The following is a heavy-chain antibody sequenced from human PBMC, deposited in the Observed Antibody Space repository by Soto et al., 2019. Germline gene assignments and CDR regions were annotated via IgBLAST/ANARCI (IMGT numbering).Heavy chain of an antibody. D-gene: IGHD2-2*01. CDR3: ARGTDQLLWYGMDV. CDR1: GFTFSDYY. J-gene: IGHJ6*02. CDR2: ISSSSSYT. Sequence: QVQLVESGGGLVKPGGSLRLSCAASGFTFSDYYMSWIRQAPGKGLEWVSYISSSSSYTNYADSVKGRSTISRDNAKNSLYLQMNSLRAEDTAVYYCARGTDQLLWYGMDVWGQGTTVTVSS. V-gene: IGHV3-11*05.